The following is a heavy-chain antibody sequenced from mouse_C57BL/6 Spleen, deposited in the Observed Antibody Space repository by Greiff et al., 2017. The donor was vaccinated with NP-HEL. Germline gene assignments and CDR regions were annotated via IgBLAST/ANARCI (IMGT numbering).Heavy chain of an antibody. J-gene: IGHJ2*01. CDR3: ARSGRGGYFDY. Sequence: QVQLQQPGAELVKPGASVKLSCKASGYTFTSYWMHWVKQRPGQGLEWIGMIHPNSGSTNYNEKFKGKATLTADKSSSTAYMQFSSLTSEDSAIYYCARSGRGGYFDYWGQGTTLTVSS. V-gene: IGHV1-64*01. CDR1: GYTFTSYW. D-gene: IGHD1-1*01. CDR2: IHPNSGST.